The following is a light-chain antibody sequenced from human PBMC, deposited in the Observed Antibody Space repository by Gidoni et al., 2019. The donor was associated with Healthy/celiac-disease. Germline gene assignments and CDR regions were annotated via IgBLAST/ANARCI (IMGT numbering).Light chain of an antibody. CDR3: QQRSNWPPYT. CDR1: QSVSSY. CDR2: DAS. J-gene: IGKJ2*01. Sequence: EIVLTQSPATLSLSPGERATLSCRASQSVSSYLAWYQQKPGQAPRLLIYDASNRATGIPARFSGSGSGTDFTLTISSLEPEDFAIYYCQQRSNWPPYTFGQXTKLEFK. V-gene: IGKV3-11*01.